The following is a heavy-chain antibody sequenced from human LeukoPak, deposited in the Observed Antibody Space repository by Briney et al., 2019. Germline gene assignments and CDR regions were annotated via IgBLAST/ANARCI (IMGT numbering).Heavy chain of an antibody. CDR2: ISYDGSNK. J-gene: IGHJ4*02. Sequence: GGSLRLSCAASGFTLSNYAIHWVRQAAGKGLEWVAVISYDGSNKYYADSVKGRFTISRDNSKNTLYLQMNSLRAEDTAVYYCAKNYYGSGSSYYFDYWGQGTLVTVSS. V-gene: IGHV3-30-3*01. D-gene: IGHD3-10*01. CDR3: AKNYYGSGSSYYFDY. CDR1: GFTLSNYA.